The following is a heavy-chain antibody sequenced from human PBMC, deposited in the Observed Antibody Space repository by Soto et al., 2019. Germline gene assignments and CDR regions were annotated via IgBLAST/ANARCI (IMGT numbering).Heavy chain of an antibody. Sequence: GSLRLSCAASGFTFSSYGMHWVRQAPGKGLEWVAVISYDGSNKYYADSVKGRFTISRDNSKNTLYLQMNSLRAEDTAVYYCADDSSGYYYGMDVWGQGTTVTVSS. CDR2: ISYDGSNK. CDR1: GFTFSSYG. CDR3: ADDSSGYYYGMDV. D-gene: IGHD3-22*01. V-gene: IGHV3-30*03. J-gene: IGHJ6*02.